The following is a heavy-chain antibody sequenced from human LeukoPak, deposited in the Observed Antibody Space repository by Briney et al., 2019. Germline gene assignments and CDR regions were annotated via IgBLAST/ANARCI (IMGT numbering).Heavy chain of an antibody. CDR1: GGSISSSSYY. V-gene: IGHV4-39*01. J-gene: IGHJ2*01. CDR2: IYYSGST. D-gene: IGHD1-26*01. Sequence: SETLSLTRTVSGGSISSSSYYWGWIRQPPGKGLEWIGSIYYSGSTYYNPSLKSRVTISVDTSKNQFSLKLSSVTAADTAVYYCARRYPYWYFDLWGRGTLVTVSS. CDR3: ARRYPYWYFDL.